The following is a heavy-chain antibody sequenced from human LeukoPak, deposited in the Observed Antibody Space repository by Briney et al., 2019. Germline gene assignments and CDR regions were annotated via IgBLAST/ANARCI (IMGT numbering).Heavy chain of an antibody. CDR2: IIPIFGTA. V-gene: IGHV1-69*05. CDR3: ARVRIEDPYYYYGMGV. Sequence: GSSVKVSCKASGGTFSSYAISWVRQAPGQGLEWMGGIIPIFGTANYAQKFQGRVTITTDESTSTAYMELSSLRSEDTAVYYCARVRIEDPYYYYGMGVWGQGTTVTVSS. J-gene: IGHJ6*02. CDR1: GGTFSSYA. D-gene: IGHD2-15*01.